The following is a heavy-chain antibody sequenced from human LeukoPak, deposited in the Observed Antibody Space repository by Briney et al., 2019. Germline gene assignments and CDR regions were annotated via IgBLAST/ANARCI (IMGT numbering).Heavy chain of an antibody. J-gene: IGHJ5*02. CDR3: ARDFSSNYVGWFDP. CDR1: GGSISSGSYY. V-gene: IGHV4-61*02. CDR2: IYTSGST. Sequence: SETLSLTCIVSGGSISSGSYYWSWIRQPAGKGLEWIGRIYTSGSTNYNPSLKSRVTISVDTSKNLFSLKLSSVTAADTAVYYCARDFSSNYVGWFDPWGQGTLVTVSS. D-gene: IGHD4-11*01.